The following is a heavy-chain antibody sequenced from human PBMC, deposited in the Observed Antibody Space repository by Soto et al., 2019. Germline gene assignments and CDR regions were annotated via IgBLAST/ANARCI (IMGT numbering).Heavy chain of an antibody. Sequence: PGGSLRLSCAASGFTFSSYGMHWVRQAPGKGLEWVAVIWYDGSNKYYADSVKGRFTISRDNSKNTLYLQMNSLRAEDTAVYYCARDESDIVVVPAALTYYYYGMDVWGQGTTVTVSS. CDR1: GFTFSSYG. CDR2: IWYDGSNK. D-gene: IGHD2-2*01. J-gene: IGHJ6*02. CDR3: ARDESDIVVVPAALTYYYYGMDV. V-gene: IGHV3-33*01.